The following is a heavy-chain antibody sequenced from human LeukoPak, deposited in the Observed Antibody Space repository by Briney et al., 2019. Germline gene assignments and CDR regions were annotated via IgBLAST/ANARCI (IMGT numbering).Heavy chain of an antibody. V-gene: IGHV4-34*01. CDR3: AREAERRVVN. CDR1: GGSFSGYY. Sequence: PSETLSLTCAVYGGSFSGYYWSWIRQPPGKGLERIGEINHSGSTNYNPSLKSRVTISVDTSKNQFSLKLSSVTAADTAVYYCAREAERRVVNWGQGTLVTVSS. D-gene: IGHD1-1*01. J-gene: IGHJ4*02. CDR2: INHSGST.